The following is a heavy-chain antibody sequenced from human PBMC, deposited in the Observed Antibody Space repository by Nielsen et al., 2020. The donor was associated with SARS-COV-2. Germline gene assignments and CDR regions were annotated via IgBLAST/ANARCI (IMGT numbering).Heavy chain of an antibody. CDR3: ARVHYRAATGYPYYFDF. Sequence: GGSLRLSCAASGFTFSIYAMSWVRQAPAKGLEWVSTVSESGETTYYADSVKGRFTISRDNSKSTLYLQMSSLRAEDTAVYYCARVHYRAATGYPYYFDFWGQGALVTVSS. J-gene: IGHJ4*02. D-gene: IGHD6-13*01. CDR1: GFTFSIYA. V-gene: IGHV3-23*01. CDR2: VSESGETT.